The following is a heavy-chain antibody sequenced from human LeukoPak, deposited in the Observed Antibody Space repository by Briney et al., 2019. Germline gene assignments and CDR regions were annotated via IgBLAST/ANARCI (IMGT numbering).Heavy chain of an antibody. V-gene: IGHV4-59*01. J-gene: IGHJ5*02. Sequence: SETLSLTXTVSGGSISSYYWSWIRQPPGKGLEWSGYIYYSGSTNYNPSLKSRVTISVDTSKNQFSLKLSSVTAADTAVYYCARDYDGYCSSTSCYHDWFDPWGQGTLVTVSS. CDR3: ARDYDGYCSSTSCYHDWFDP. CDR2: IYYSGST. D-gene: IGHD2-2*03. CDR1: GGSISSYY.